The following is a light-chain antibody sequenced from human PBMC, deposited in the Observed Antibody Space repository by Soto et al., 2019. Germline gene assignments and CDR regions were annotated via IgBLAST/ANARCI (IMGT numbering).Light chain of an antibody. Sequence: IQLTHSPSSLSAXVGWVXXVXXXASQGLSSYLAWYQQKPGKAPKLLIYAASTLQSGVPSRFSGSESGTDFTLTISSLQPEDFATYYCQQVNSYPLTFGGGTKVDI. CDR2: AAS. J-gene: IGKJ4*01. V-gene: IGKV1-9*01. CDR3: QQVNSYPLT. CDR1: QGLSSY.